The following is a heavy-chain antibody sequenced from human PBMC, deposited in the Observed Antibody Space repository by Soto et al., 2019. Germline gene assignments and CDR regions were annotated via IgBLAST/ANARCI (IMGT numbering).Heavy chain of an antibody. CDR1: GGTSRSLS. V-gene: IGHV1-69*17. CDR3: ARDTHSAGGWFDT. J-gene: IGHJ5*02. Sequence: QVQLVQSGAEVKKPGSSVKVSCKASGGTSRSLSITWVRQAPGQWLEWIGGITPLFGIPNYPQKFQGRLTITADKSTGTAYLELSSLRSEDTAVYYCARDTHSAGGWFDTWGRGTLVTGS. D-gene: IGHD2-15*01. CDR2: ITPLFGIP.